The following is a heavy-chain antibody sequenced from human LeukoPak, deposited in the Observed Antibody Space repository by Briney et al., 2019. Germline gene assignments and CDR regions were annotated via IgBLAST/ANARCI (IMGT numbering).Heavy chain of an antibody. CDR3: ARDPRDGYNKFDY. D-gene: IGHD5-24*01. Sequence: GGSLRLSCAASGFTFSSYSMNWVRQAPGKGLEWVAVISYDGSNKYYADSVKGRFTISRDNSKNTLYLQMNSLRAEDTAVYYCARDPRDGYNKFDYWGQGTLVTVSS. V-gene: IGHV3-30*03. CDR2: ISYDGSNK. J-gene: IGHJ4*02. CDR1: GFTFSSYS.